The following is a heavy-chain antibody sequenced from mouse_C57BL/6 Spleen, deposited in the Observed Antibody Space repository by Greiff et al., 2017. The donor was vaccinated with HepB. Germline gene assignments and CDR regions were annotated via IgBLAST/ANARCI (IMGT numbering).Heavy chain of an antibody. V-gene: IGHV14-4*01. D-gene: IGHD3-2*02. CDR3: TTSDSSGYVDY. CDR2: IDPENGDT. Sequence: EVQLQESGAELVRPGASVKLSCTASGFNIKDDYMHWVKQRPEQGLEWIGWIDPENGDTEYASKFQGKATITADTSSNTAYLQLSSLTSEDTAVYYCTTSDSSGYVDYWGQGTTLTVSS. J-gene: IGHJ2*01. CDR1: GFNIKDDY.